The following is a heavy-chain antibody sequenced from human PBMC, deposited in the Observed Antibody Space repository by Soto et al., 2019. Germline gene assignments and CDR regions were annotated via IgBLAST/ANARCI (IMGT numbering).Heavy chain of an antibody. CDR3: AREVSYSSSSHYYYYGMDV. CDR1: GYTFTSYD. CDR2: MNPNSGNT. D-gene: IGHD6-6*01. J-gene: IGHJ6*02. V-gene: IGHV1-8*01. Sequence: ASVKVSCKASGYTFTSYDINWVRQATGQGLEWMGWMNPNSGNTGYAQKFQGRVTMTRNTSISTAYMELSSLRSEDTAVYYCAREVSYSSSSHYYYYGMDVWGQGTTVTVSS.